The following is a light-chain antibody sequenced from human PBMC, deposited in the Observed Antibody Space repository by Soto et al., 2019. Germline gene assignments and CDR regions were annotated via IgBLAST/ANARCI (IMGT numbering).Light chain of an antibody. CDR3: TSYTSSSTYV. Sequence: QSVLTQPASVSESPGQSITISCAGTSSDIGGYNYVSWYQQHPDKAPKLMIYGVTNRPSGVSDRFSGSKSGNPASLTISGLQAEEEADYYCTSYTSSSTYVFGTGTKVTVL. CDR2: GVT. J-gene: IGLJ1*01. CDR1: SSDIGGYNY. V-gene: IGLV2-14*01.